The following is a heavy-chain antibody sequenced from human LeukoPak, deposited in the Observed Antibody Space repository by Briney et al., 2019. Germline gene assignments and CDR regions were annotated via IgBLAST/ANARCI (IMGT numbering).Heavy chain of an antibody. CDR1: GYTFTSYG. V-gene: IGHV1-18*01. D-gene: IGHD5-12*01. CDR2: ISAYNGNT. J-gene: IGHJ6*03. Sequence: ASVKVSCKASGYTFTSYGISWVRQAPGQGLEWMGWISAYNGNTNYAQKLQGRVTMTTDTSTSTAYMELRSLRSDDTAVYYCARVRGYSGYEVYYYYYMDVWGKGTTVTVSS. CDR3: ARVRGYSGYEVYYYYYMDV.